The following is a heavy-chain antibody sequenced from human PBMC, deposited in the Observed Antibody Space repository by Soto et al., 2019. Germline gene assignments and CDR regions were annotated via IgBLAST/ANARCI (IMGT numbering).Heavy chain of an antibody. CDR1: GFTFSSYS. J-gene: IGHJ4*02. Sequence: LRLSCAASGFTFSSYSMNWVHQAPGKGLEWVSSISSSSSYIYYADSVKGRFTISRDNAKNSLYLQMNSLRAEDTAVYYCARVADDYGDYAWYYFDYWGQGTLVTVSS. CDR3: ARVADDYGDYAWYYFDY. CDR2: ISSSSSYI. V-gene: IGHV3-21*01. D-gene: IGHD4-17*01.